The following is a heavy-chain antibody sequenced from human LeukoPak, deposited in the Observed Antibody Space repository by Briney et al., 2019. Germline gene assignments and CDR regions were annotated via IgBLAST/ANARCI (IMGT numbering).Heavy chain of an antibody. CDR3: ARDRSYYGSGSNFDY. J-gene: IGHJ4*02. CDR2: IYSGGST. D-gene: IGHD3-10*01. Sequence: GGSLRLSCAASGFTVSSNYTSWVRQAPGKGLEWVSVIYSGGSTYYADSVKGRFTISRDNSKNTLYLQMNSLRAEDTAVYYCARDRSYYGSGSNFDYWGQGTLVTVSS. CDR1: GFTVSSNY. V-gene: IGHV3-66*01.